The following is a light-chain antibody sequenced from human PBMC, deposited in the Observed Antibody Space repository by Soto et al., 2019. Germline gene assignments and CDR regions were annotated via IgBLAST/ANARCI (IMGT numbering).Light chain of an antibody. J-gene: IGKJ5*01. V-gene: IGKV3-11*01. CDR2: DVS. CDR3: QQRSNWPIT. CDR1: QSVGSY. Sequence: EIVLTQFPATLSLSPGERASLSCRASQSVGSYLAWYQQKPGQAPRLLIYDVSTRATGIPARFSGSGSGTDFTLTISSLDPEDFEVYSCQQRSNWPITFGQGTRLEIK.